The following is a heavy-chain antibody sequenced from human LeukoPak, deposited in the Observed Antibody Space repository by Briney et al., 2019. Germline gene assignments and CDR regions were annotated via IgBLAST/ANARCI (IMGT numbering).Heavy chain of an antibody. J-gene: IGHJ2*01. CDR1: GGSISSYY. CDR2: IYYSGST. CDR3: ARQGGGFWYFDL. D-gene: IGHD6-25*01. V-gene: IGHV4-59*08. Sequence: SETLSLTCTVSGGSISSYYWSWLRQPPGKGLEWIGYIYYSGSTNYNPSLKSRVTVSVDTSKNQFSLKLSSVTAADTAVYYCARQGGGFWYFDLWGRGTLVTVSS.